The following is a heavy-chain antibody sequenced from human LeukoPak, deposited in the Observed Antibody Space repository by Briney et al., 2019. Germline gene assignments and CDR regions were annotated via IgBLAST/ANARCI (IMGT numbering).Heavy chain of an antibody. CDR2: INHSGST. J-gene: IGHJ4*02. Sequence: SETLSLTCAVYGGSFSGYYWSWIRQPPGKGLEWIGEINHSGSTNYNPSLKSRDTISVDTSKNQFSLKLSSVTAADTAVYYCARDWGWDPRVDYWGQGTLVTVSS. CDR1: GGSFSGYY. CDR3: ARDWGWDPRVDY. V-gene: IGHV4-34*01. D-gene: IGHD7-27*01.